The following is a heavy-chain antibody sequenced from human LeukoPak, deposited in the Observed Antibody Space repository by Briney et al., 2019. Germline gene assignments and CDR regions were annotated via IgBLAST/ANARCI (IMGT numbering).Heavy chain of an antibody. CDR3: ATGTTGTGRGLDV. Sequence: SQTLSLTCAISGDSVSSSSAAWNWIRQSPSRVLEWLGRTYYRSKWYNDYAESVKSRITINPDTSKNQFSLQLNSVTPEDTALYYCATGTTGTGRGLDVWGKGTTVIVSS. D-gene: IGHD1-1*01. V-gene: IGHV6-1*01. CDR2: TYYRSKWYN. CDR1: GDSVSSSSAA. J-gene: IGHJ6*04.